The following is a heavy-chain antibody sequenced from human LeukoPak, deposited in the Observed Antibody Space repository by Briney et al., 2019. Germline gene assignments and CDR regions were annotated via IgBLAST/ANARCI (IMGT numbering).Heavy chain of an antibody. V-gene: IGHV1-8*03. CDR2: MNPNSGNT. CDR3: ARGLLSFMRSDYSNYWDNWFDP. D-gene: IGHD4-11*01. CDR1: GYTFTIYD. Sequence: ASVKVSCKASGYTFTIYDINWVRQATGQGLEWMGWMNPNSGNTGYAQKLQGRVTITRNTSISTAYMELSSLRSEDTAVYYCARGLLSFMRSDYSNYWDNWFDPWGQGTLVTVSS. J-gene: IGHJ5*02.